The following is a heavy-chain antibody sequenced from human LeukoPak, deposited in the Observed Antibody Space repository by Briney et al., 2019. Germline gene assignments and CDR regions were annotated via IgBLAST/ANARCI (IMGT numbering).Heavy chain of an antibody. CDR3: AKDTAAYSSSRFDY. CDR2: ISWNRGSI. CDR1: GFPHDDYA. Sequence: PGRSLGLSCAASGFPHDDYATHCVRHAPGKGLEGGSGISWNRGSIGYADSVRGGFTISRGNAKNSLYLQMNSLRAEDTALYYCAKDTAAYSSSRFDYWGQGTLVTVSS. V-gene: IGHV3-9*01. J-gene: IGHJ4*02. D-gene: IGHD6-6*01.